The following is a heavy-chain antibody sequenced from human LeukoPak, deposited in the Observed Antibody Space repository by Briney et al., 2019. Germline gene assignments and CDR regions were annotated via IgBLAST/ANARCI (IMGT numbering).Heavy chain of an antibody. J-gene: IGHJ4*02. V-gene: IGHV3-23*01. CDR1: GFTFSSYA. CDR3: AKDKQVHYYDSSGYYVFDY. D-gene: IGHD3-22*01. CDR2: ISGSGGST. Sequence: GGSLRLSCAAPGFTFSSYAMSWVRQAPGKGLEWVSAISGSGGSTYYADSVKGRFTISRDNSKNTLYLQMNSLRAEDTAVYYCAKDKQVHYYDSSGYYVFDYWGQGTLVTVSS.